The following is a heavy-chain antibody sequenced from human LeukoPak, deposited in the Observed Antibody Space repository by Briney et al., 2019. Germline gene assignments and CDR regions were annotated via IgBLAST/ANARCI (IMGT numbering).Heavy chain of an antibody. CDR1: GVSMSSYY. V-gene: IGHV4-4*07. J-gene: IGHJ4*02. D-gene: IGHD1-7*01. Sequence: PSETLSLTCTVSGVSMSSYYWTWIRQPAGKGLEWIGRIYTSGSANYSPSLRSRATMSLDTSKNQFSLNLSSMTAADTAVYHCASGTGQVGSLGNYFDYWGQGSLVTVSS. CDR3: ASGTGQVGSLGNYFDY. CDR2: IYTSGSA.